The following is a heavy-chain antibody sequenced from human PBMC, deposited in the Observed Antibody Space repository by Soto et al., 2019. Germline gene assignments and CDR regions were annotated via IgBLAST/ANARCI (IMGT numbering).Heavy chain of an antibody. CDR3: ARDLFRSSSWYSYKGRFDY. CDR1: GVTFSSYA. J-gene: IGHJ4*02. CDR2: IIPIFGTA. D-gene: IGHD6-13*01. Sequence: SVKVSCKASGVTFSSYAISWVRQAPGQGLEWMGGIIPIFGTANYAQKFQGRVTITADESTSTAYMELGSLRSEDTAVYYCARDLFRSSSWYSYKGRFDYWGQGTLVTVSS. V-gene: IGHV1-69*13.